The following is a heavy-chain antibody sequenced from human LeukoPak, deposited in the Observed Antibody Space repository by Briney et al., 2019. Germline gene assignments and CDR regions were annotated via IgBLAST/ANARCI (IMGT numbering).Heavy chain of an antibody. V-gene: IGHV1-18*01. Sequence: ASVKVSCKASGYTFTSNGISWVRQAPGQGLEWMGWISAYNGNTNYAQKLQGRVTMTTDTSTSTAYMELRSLRSDDTAVYYCARWPPDYYGSGSYSYFDYWGQGTLVTVSS. CDR3: ARWPPDYYGSGSYSYFDY. CDR1: GYTFTSNG. D-gene: IGHD3-10*01. CDR2: ISAYNGNT. J-gene: IGHJ4*02.